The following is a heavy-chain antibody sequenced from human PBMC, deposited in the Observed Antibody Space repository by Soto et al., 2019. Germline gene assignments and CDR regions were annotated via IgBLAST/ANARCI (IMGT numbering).Heavy chain of an antibody. CDR2: ISYDGTKT. Sequence: QVQLVESGGGVFQPGRSLRVSCAASGFTFSIYAMQWVRQAPGTGLEWVAVISYDGTKTYYADSVKGRFTISRDNSKNTVYLKMNSLRDEDTAVYYCAKDRGPRMQWLIDPFDYWGQGTLVTVSP. CDR1: GFTFSIYA. V-gene: IGHV3-30*18. D-gene: IGHD6-19*01. CDR3: AKDRGPRMQWLIDPFDY. J-gene: IGHJ4*02.